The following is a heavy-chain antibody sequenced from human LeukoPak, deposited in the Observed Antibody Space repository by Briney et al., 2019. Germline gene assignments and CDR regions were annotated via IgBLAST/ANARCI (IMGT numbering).Heavy chain of an antibody. CDR1: GFTFSSYS. CDR2: ISSSSSYI. J-gene: IGHJ4*02. CDR3: ARLGYGYGLVGDY. V-gene: IGHV3-21*01. D-gene: IGHD5-18*01. Sequence: PGGSLRLSCAASGFTFSSYSMNWVRQAPGKGLEWVSSISSSSSYIYYADSVKGRFTISRDNAKNSLYLQMNSLRAEDTAVYYWARLGYGYGLVGDYWGQGTLVTVSS.